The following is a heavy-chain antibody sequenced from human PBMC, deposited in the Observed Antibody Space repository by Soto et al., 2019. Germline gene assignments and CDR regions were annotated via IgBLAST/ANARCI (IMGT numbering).Heavy chain of an antibody. CDR2: ISATGYYL. CDR3: VRDFSRIVGATADAFDL. V-gene: IGHV3-21*01. CDR1: GFSFNSYA. Sequence: GGSQRLSCVASGFSFNSYAMNWVRQAPGKGPEWVSSISATGYYLYYADSVKGRFTISRDNAKKSLYLQMNSLRAEDTAVYYCVRDFSRIVGATADAFDLWGRGTMVT. J-gene: IGHJ3*01. D-gene: IGHD1-26*01.